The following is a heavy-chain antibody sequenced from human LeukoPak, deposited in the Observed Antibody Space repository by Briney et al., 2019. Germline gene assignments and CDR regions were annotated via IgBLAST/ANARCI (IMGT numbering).Heavy chain of an antibody. Sequence: PSETLSLTCTVSGGSVSSGSYYWSWIRQPPGMGLEWIGYIYYSGSTNYNPSLKSRVTISVDTSKNQFSLKLSSVTAADTAVYYCAREAGTTFHYYGMDVWGQGTTVTVSS. J-gene: IGHJ6*02. CDR1: GGSVSSGSYY. D-gene: IGHD1-7*01. CDR3: AREAGTTFHYYGMDV. V-gene: IGHV4-61*01. CDR2: IYYSGST.